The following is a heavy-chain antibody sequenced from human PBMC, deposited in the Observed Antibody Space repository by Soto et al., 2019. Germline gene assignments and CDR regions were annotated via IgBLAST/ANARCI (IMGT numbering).Heavy chain of an antibody. D-gene: IGHD3-3*01. J-gene: IGHJ4*02. CDR1: GFSLSTSGVG. V-gene: IGHV2-5*02. Sequence: SGPTLVNPTQTLTLTCTFSGFSLSTSGVGVGWIRQPPGKALEWLALIYWDDDKRYSPSLTNRLTITKDTSKNQVVLTMTNMDPVDTATYYCVRDVSDYYGFDYWGQGTQVTVSS. CDR3: VRDVSDYYGFDY. CDR2: IYWDDDK.